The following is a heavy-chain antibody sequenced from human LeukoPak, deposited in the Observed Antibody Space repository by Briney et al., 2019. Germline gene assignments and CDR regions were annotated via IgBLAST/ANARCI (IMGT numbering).Heavy chain of an antibody. D-gene: IGHD1-26*01. J-gene: IGHJ4*02. CDR1: GGSISSSSYY. Sequence: SETLSLTCTVSGGSISSSSYYWGWIRQPPGKGLEWIGSIYYSGSTYYNPSLKSRVTISVDTSRNQFSLKLSSVTAADTAVYYCARDPLVGATGFDYWGQGTLVTVSS. CDR3: ARDPLVGATGFDY. CDR2: IYYSGST. V-gene: IGHV4-39*07.